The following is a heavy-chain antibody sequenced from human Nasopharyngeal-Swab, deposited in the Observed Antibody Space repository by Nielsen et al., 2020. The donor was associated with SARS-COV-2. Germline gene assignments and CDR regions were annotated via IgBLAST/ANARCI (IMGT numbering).Heavy chain of an antibody. Sequence: GESLKISCAASGFTFTSHVMYWVRPAPGEGLDWVAFIRNDGSNKNYADSVKGRFTIPRDNSKNTLYLQMNSLRAEDTAMYYCAKDRQLWSNDFDYWGQGTLVTVSS. D-gene: IGHD5-18*01. CDR2: IRNDGSNK. J-gene: IGHJ4*02. CDR3: AKDRQLWSNDFDY. CDR1: GFTFTSHV. V-gene: IGHV3-30*02.